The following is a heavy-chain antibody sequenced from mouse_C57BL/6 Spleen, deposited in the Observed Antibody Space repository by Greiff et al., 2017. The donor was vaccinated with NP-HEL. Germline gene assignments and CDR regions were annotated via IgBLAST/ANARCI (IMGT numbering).Heavy chain of an antibody. CDR3: ARSNWGYWYFDV. D-gene: IGHD4-1*01. J-gene: IGHJ1*03. CDR2: INPNNGGT. Sequence: SGPELVKPGASVKIPCKASGYTFTDYNMDWVKQSHGKSLEWIGDINPNNGGTIYNQKFKGKATLTVDKSSSTAYMELRSLTSEDTAVYYCARSNWGYWYFDVWGTGTTVTVSS. CDR1: GYTFTDYN. V-gene: IGHV1-18*01.